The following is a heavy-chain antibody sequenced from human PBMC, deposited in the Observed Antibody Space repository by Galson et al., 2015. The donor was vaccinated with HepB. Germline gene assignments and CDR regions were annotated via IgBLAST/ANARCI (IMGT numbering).Heavy chain of an antibody. CDR3: ARAKYQLRDHTPGDI. D-gene: IGHD2-2*01. CDR2: ISSSSSYI. J-gene: IGHJ6*02. CDR1: GFTFSSYS. V-gene: IGHV3-21*01. Sequence: SLRLSCAASGFTFSSYSMNWVRQAPGKGLEWVSSISSSSSYIYYADSVKGRFTISRDNAKNSLYLQMNSLRAEDTAVYYCARAKYQLRDHTPGDIWGQGTTVTVSS.